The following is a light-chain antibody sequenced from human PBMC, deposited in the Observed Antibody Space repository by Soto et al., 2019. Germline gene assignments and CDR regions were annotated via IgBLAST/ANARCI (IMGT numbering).Light chain of an antibody. J-gene: IGLJ2*01. Sequence: QSVLTQTASASGTPGQRVHISCSGSSSNIGSNNVNWYQQLPGTAPKLLIYSHNQRPSGVPDRFSGAKSGTSASLAISGLQSEDEADYYCEAWDDSLNGVVLGGGTK. CDR1: SSNIGSNN. V-gene: IGLV1-44*01. CDR3: EAWDDSLNGVV. CDR2: SHN.